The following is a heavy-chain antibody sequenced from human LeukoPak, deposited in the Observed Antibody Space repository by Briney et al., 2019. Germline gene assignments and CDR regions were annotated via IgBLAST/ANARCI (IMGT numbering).Heavy chain of an antibody. CDR3: ARDRFSGYTNYYMDV. CDR1: GFSFDDYA. D-gene: IGHD3-22*01. CDR2: ISWNSGNI. V-gene: IGHV3-9*01. J-gene: IGHJ6*03. Sequence: GGSLRLSCTASGFSFDDYAMHWVRQAPGKGLEWVSGISWNSGNIVYADSVKGRFTISRDNAKNSLYLQMNSLRAEDTAVYYCARDRFSGYTNYYMDVWGKGTTVTVSS.